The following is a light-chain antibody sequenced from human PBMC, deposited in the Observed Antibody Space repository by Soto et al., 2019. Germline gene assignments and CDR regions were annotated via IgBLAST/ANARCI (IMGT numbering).Light chain of an antibody. CDR2: DAS. CDR3: QQYMNYAT. V-gene: IGKV1-5*01. CDR1: QSISTW. Sequence: DIQMTQSPSTLSAYVGDRVTFTCRASQSISTWLAWYQQKPGKAPKLMIYDASSLQIDVPSRFSGSGSGTEFTLTISALQTDDFASYYCQQYMNYATFGQGTKVEIK. J-gene: IGKJ1*01.